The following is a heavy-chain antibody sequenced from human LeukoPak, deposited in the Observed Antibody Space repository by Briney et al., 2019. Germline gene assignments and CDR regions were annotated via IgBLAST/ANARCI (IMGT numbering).Heavy chain of an antibody. D-gene: IGHD4-17*01. CDR2: VFYSGSN. V-gene: IGHV4-59*08. Sequence: KPSETLSLTCSVSGGSIIGHWWSWIRQPPGKGLEWIGDVFYSGSNNYNPSLKSRLTISLDTSKNQFSLNLRSVTAIDTAMYYCARRNTADASIDFWGQGTLVTASS. J-gene: IGHJ4*02. CDR3: ARRNTADASIDF. CDR1: GGSIIGHW.